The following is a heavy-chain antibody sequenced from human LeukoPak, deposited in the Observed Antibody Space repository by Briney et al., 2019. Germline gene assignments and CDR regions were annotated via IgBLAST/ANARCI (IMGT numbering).Heavy chain of an antibody. CDR3: ARQGAITYAYFDY. J-gene: IGHJ4*02. V-gene: IGHV4-61*02. CDR1: GGSISSSIYY. D-gene: IGHD2-2*01. Sequence: SETLSLTCTVSGGSISSSIYYWSWIRQPAGKGLEWIGRIYTSGSTNHNPSLKSRVTISVDTSKNQFSLRLSSVTAADTAVYYCARQGAITYAYFDYWGQGTLVTVSS. CDR2: IYTSGST.